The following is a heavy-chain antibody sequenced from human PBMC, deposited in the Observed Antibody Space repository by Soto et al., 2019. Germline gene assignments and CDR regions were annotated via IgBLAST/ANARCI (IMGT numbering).Heavy chain of an antibody. J-gene: IGHJ4*02. CDR3: ARWDYGYYARFDY. D-gene: IGHD4-17*01. V-gene: IGHV1-8*01. Sequence: QVQLVQSGAEVKKSGASVKVSCKASGYTFTSHDINWVRQATGQGLEWMGWMNPNSGNTGYAQKFQGRVTMTRNIXISTAYMELSSLRSEDTAVYYCARWDYGYYARFDYWGQGTLVTVSS. CDR1: GYTFTSHD. CDR2: MNPNSGNT.